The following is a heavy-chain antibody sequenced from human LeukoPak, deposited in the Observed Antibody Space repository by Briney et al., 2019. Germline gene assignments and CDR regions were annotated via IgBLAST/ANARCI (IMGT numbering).Heavy chain of an antibody. CDR1: GFTFSSYG. V-gene: IGHV3-30*02. Sequence: PGGPLRLSCAASGFTFSSYGMHWVRQAPGKGLEWVAFIRYDGSNKYYADSVKGRFTISRDNSKNTLYLQMNSLRAEDTAVYYCAKLGFGEPIGDYWGQGTLVTVSS. CDR3: AKLGFGEPIGDY. J-gene: IGHJ4*02. D-gene: IGHD3-10*01. CDR2: IRYDGSNK.